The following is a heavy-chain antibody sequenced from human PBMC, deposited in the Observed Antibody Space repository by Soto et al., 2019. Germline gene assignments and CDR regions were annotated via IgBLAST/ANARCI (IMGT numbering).Heavy chain of an antibody. CDR3: ARAFRYYCGMDV. Sequence: PSETLSLTCAVYGGSFSGYYWSWIRQPPGKGLEWIGEINHSGSTNYNPSLKSRVTISVDTSKNQFSLKLSSVTAADTAVYYCARAFRYYCGMDVWGQGTTVTVSS. J-gene: IGHJ6*02. V-gene: IGHV4-34*01. CDR2: INHSGST. CDR1: GGSFSGYY.